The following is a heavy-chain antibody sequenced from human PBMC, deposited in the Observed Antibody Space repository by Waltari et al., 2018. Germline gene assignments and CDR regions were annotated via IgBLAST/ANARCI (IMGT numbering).Heavy chain of an antibody. D-gene: IGHD6-13*01. Sequence: EEQLVESGGGLVQPGESLRLSCAASGFTFSRYWMDWVRQAPGKGLVGVSRINSERSSTIYAESVKGRFTITRDNAKNTLYEQMNRRGAEDTAVYYCARVATKTYSSPVPGRPYYYGMDVWGQGTTVTVSS. CDR3: ARVATKTYSSPVPGRPYYYGMDV. CDR1: GFTFSRYW. CDR2: INSERSST. V-gene: IGHV3-74*01. J-gene: IGHJ6*02.